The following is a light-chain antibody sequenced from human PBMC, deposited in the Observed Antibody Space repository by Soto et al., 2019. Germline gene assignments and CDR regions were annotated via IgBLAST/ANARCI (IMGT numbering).Light chain of an antibody. J-gene: IGKJ1*01. CDR3: QQYNNWPRT. Sequence: EIVMTQSPATLSLSPGERATLSCRASQSLTTDLAWYQQKPGQPPRLLIYGASTRATDIPARFSGSGSGTEFTLTISSLQSEDFAVYYCQQYNNWPRTFGQGTKV. CDR2: GAS. CDR1: QSLTTD. V-gene: IGKV3-15*01.